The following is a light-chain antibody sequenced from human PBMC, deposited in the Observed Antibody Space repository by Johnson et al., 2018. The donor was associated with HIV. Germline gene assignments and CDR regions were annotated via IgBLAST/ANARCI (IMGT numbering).Light chain of an antibody. V-gene: IGLV1-51*01. CDR2: DNN. CDR1: SSNIGNNY. Sequence: QSVLTQPPSVSAAPGQKVTISCSGSSSNIGNNYVSWYQQLPGTAPKLLIYDNNKRPSGIPDRFSGSKSGTSATLGITGLKTGEEADYYCGTWDSSMSAEVFGTGTKVTVL. J-gene: IGLJ1*01. CDR3: GTWDSSMSAEV.